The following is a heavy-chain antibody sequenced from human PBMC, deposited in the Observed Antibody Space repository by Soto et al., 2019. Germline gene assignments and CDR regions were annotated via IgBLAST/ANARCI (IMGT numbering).Heavy chain of an antibody. J-gene: IGHJ4*02. V-gene: IGHV1-2*04. Sequence: SVKVSCKASGYTFTGYYMNWVRQAPGQGLEWMGWINPNSGGTNYAQKFQGWVTMTRDTSISTAYMELSRLRSDDTAVYYCARAYCGGDCPTFDYWGQGTLVTVSS. CDR1: GYTFTGYY. CDR3: ARAYCGGDCPTFDY. CDR2: INPNSGGT. D-gene: IGHD2-21*02.